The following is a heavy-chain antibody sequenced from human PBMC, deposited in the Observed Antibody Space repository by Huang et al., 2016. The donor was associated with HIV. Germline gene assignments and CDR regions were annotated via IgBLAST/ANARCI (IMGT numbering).Heavy chain of an antibody. Sequence: EVQLVQSGAEMKRPGESLKISCKVSGYSFTRQWIGWGRQMPGKGTEWMVIIYPGDSDVKYSPTFQGQVTISADNSISTAYLQWKSLKVSDTAMYFCARPPTYSDDGGYYIDAFGVWGRGTMVTVS. CDR2: IYPGDSDV. D-gene: IGHD2-21*02. CDR1: GYSFTRQW. J-gene: IGHJ3*01. CDR3: ARPPTYSDDGGYYIDAFGV. V-gene: IGHV5-51*03.